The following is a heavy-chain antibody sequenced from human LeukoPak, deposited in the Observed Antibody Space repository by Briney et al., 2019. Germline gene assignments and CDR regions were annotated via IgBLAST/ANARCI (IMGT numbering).Heavy chain of an antibody. J-gene: IGHJ3*02. CDR1: GGSISSYY. D-gene: IGHD2-2*01. CDR3: ARHLVPPRVVPAKAAILAFDI. Sequence: TSETLSLTCTVSGGSISSYYWSWIRQPPGKGLEWIGYIYTSGSINYNPSLKSRVTISVDTSKNQFSLKLSSVTAADTAVYYCARHLVPPRVVPAKAAILAFDIWGQGTMVTVSS. CDR2: IYTSGSI. V-gene: IGHV4-4*09.